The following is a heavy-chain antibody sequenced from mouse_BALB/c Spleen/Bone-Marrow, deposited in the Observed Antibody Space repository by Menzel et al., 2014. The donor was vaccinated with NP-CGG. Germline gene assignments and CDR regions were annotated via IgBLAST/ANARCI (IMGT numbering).Heavy chain of an antibody. CDR3: ARNQGNYVSWFAY. CDR1: GFSLTSYG. D-gene: IGHD2-1*01. V-gene: IGHV2-2*02. J-gene: IGHJ3*01. CDR2: IWSGGST. Sequence: QVQLQQSGPGLVQPSQSLSITCTVSGFSLTSYGVHWVRQSPGKGLEWLGVIWSGGSTDYNAAFISRLSISKDNSKSQVFFKMNSLQANDAAIYYCARNQGNYVSWFAYWGQGTLVTVSA.